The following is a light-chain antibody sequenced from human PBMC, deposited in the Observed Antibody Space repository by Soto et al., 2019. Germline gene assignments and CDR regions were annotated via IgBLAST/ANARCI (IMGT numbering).Light chain of an antibody. Sequence: DIVMTQSPDSLAVSLGERATINCKSSQSVLYSSNNKNSLAWYQQKPGQPPKLLIYWASTRESGGPDRFSGSGSGTDFTLTISSLQAEDVAVYYCQQYYSTPPVTFGPGTKVDIK. V-gene: IGKV4-1*01. J-gene: IGKJ3*01. CDR3: QQYYSTPPVT. CDR1: QSVLYSSNNKNS. CDR2: WAS.